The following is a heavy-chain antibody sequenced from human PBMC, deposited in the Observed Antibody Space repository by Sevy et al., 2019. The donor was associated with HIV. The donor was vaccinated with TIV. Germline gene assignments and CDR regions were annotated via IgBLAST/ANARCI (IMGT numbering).Heavy chain of an antibody. CDR1: GFTFSDHY. CDR3: ATHAGIASAGRVFDY. D-gene: IGHD6-13*01. J-gene: IGHJ4*02. V-gene: IGHV3-72*01. CDR2: TRNKADSYTT. Sequence: GGYLRLSCAASGFTFSDHYMEWVRQAPGKGLEWVGRTRNKADSYTTEYAASVKGRFTISRDDSKNSRYLQMNSLKTEDTAVYYCATHAGIASAGRVFDYWGQGSLVTVSS.